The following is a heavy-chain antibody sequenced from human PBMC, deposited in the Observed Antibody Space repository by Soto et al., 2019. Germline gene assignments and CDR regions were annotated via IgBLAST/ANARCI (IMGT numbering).Heavy chain of an antibody. Sequence: GGSLRLSCAASGFTFSSYGMHWVRQAPGKGLEWVAVIWYDGSNKYYADSVKGRFTISRDNSKNTLYLQMNSLRAEDTAVYYCAREYLSSCGDYWGQGTLVTVSS. J-gene: IGHJ4*02. D-gene: IGHD6-13*01. CDR3: AREYLSSCGDY. CDR1: GFTFSSYG. CDR2: IWYDGSNK. V-gene: IGHV3-33*01.